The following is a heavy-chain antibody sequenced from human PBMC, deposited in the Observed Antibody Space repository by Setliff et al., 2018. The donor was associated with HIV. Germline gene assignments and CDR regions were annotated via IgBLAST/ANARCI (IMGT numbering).Heavy chain of an antibody. CDR3: ARNSPFPPSSGAHFDF. D-gene: IGHD3-22*01. CDR2: INTNTGNP. Sequence: ASVKVSCKASGYSFTDYFIHWVRQAPGQGLEWMGWINTNTGNPTYAQGFTGRFVFSLDTSVNAAFLQISDLKTEDTAVYYCARNSPFPPSSGAHFDFWGPGTLVTVSS. V-gene: IGHV7-4-1*02. CDR1: GYSFTDYF. J-gene: IGHJ4*02.